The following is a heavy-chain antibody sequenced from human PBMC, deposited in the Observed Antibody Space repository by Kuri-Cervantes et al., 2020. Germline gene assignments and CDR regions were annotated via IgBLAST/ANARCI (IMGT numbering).Heavy chain of an antibody. D-gene: IGHD6-19*01. CDR3: AKDLQWLEWFDP. V-gene: IGHV3-30-3*01. CDR2: ISYDGSNK. CDR1: GFAFSSYA. J-gene: IGHJ5*02. Sequence: GESLKISCAASGFAFSSYAMHWVRQAPGKGLEWVAVISYDGSNKYYADSVKGRFTISRDNSKNTLYLQMNSLRAEDTAVCYCAKDLQWLEWFDPWGQGTLVTVSS.